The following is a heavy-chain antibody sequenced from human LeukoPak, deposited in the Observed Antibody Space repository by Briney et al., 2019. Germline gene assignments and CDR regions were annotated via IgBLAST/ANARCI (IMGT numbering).Heavy chain of an antibody. CDR3: GRGREMVQKQLVRHFDS. D-gene: IGHD6-6*01. CDR2: ISAYNGNT. Sequence: GASVKVSCTASVYTLTSYGISWGRQAPGQGLEWMGWISAYNGNTKYAQKLQDRVTMTTDTSTTTAYMEVRSLTSDDTAVYYCGRGREMVQKQLVRHFDSWGQGTLVIVSS. V-gene: IGHV1-18*01. J-gene: IGHJ4*02. CDR1: VYTLTSYG.